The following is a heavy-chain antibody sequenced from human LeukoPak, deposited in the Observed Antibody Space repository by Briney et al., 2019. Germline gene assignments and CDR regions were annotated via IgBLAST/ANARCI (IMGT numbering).Heavy chain of an antibody. D-gene: IGHD2-15*01. J-gene: IGHJ4*02. CDR2: SYYSGST. Sequence: ASQTLSLTCTVSGGSISIGGYYWSWIRQHPGKGLEWIGYSYYSGSTYHNPSLKSRVTISVDTSKNQFSLRLSSVTAADTAVYFCARHPFATPFDYWGPGTLVTVSS. V-gene: IGHV4-31*03. CDR1: GGSISIGGYY. CDR3: ARHPFATPFDY.